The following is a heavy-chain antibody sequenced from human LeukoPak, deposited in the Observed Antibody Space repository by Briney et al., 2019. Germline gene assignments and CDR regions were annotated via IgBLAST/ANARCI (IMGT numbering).Heavy chain of an antibody. Sequence: GGSLRLSCVASGFTFSDYYMSWIRQTPGKGLEWGSYISSSADTIYYTDSVKGRFTIARDNAKNSLFLRMNSLRREDTAVYYCVTAPTRTYSVYWVQGILVTDSS. V-gene: IGHV3-11*04. CDR1: GFTFSDYY. CDR2: ISSSADTI. CDR3: VTAPTRTYSVY. J-gene: IGHJ4*02. D-gene: IGHD2-15*01.